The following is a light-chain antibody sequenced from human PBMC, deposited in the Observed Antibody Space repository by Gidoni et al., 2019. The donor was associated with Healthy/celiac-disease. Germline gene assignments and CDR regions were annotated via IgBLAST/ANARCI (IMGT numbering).Light chain of an antibody. CDR3: AAWDDSLNGHVV. Sequence: QSVLTQPPSASGTHGQRVTISCSGSSSNIGSNTVNWYQQLPGTAPKLLIYSNNQRPSGVPDRFSGSKSGTSASLAISGLQSEDEADYYCAAWDDSLNGHVVFGGGTKLTVL. J-gene: IGLJ2*01. V-gene: IGLV1-44*01. CDR2: SNN. CDR1: SSNIGSNT.